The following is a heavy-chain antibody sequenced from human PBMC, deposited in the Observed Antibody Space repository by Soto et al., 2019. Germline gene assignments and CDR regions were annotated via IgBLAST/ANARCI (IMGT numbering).Heavy chain of an antibody. D-gene: IGHD3-10*01. CDR2: IYPGDSDT. CDR1: GYSFTSYW. V-gene: IGHV5-51*01. CDR3: ARRTIGLGAQGRLYGWFDP. J-gene: IGHJ5*02. Sequence: GESLKISCKGSGYSFTSYWIGWVRQMPGKGLEWMGIIYPGDSDTRYSPSFQGQVTISADKSISTAYLQWSSLKASDTAMYYCARRTIGLGAQGRLYGWFDPWGQGTLVTVSS.